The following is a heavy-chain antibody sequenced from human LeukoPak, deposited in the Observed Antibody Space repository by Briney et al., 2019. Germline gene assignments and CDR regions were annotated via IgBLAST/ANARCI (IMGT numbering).Heavy chain of an antibody. V-gene: IGHV4-38-2*01. CDR3: ARGTYCGGDCYSGYNWFDP. CDR1: GYSISSGYY. CDR2: IYHSGST. J-gene: IGHJ5*02. Sequence: SASLSLTCAVSGYSISSGYYWGWIRQPPGKGLEWRGSIYHSGSTYYNPSLKSRVTISVDTSKNQFSLKLSSVTAADTAVYYCARGTYCGGDCYSGYNWFDPWGQGTLVTVSS. D-gene: IGHD2-21*02.